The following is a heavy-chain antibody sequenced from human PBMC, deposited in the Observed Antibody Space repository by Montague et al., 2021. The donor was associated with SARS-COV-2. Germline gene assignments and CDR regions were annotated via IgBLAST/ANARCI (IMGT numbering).Heavy chain of an antibody. CDR1: GGSISDSNYL. CDR2: IHYSGT. J-gene: IGHJ4*02. Sequence: SETLSLTCTVSGGSISDSNYLWGWIRQPPGKGLEWIGDIHYSGTXYNPSRRSRVTMSRDLSENQFSLRLRSVTAADTALYYCARSLISASGTGSNFDSWGQGTLVAVSS. V-gene: IGHV4-39*07. D-gene: IGHD6-13*01. CDR3: ARSLISASGTGSNFDS.